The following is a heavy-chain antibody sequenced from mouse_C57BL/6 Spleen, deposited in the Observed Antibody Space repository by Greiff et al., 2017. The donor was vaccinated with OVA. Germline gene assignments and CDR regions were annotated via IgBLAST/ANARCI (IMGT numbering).Heavy chain of an antibody. J-gene: IGHJ3*01. D-gene: IGHD2-4*01. CDR1: GYTFTDYY. CDR2: INPNNGGT. Sequence: EVQLQQSGPELVKPGASVKISCKASGYTFTDYYMNWVKQSPGKSLEWIGDINPNNGGTSYNQKFKGKATLTVDKSSSTAYMELRSLTSEDSAVYYCANYDGFAYWGQGTLVTVSA. CDR3: ANYDGFAY. V-gene: IGHV1-26*01.